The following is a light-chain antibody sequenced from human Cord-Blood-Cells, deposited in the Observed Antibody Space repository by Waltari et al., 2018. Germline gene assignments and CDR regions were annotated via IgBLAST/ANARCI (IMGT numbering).Light chain of an antibody. CDR1: QSISSY. V-gene: IGKV1-39*01. Sequence: IQMTQSPSSLSASVGDRVTIPCRASQSISSYLNWYQQKPGKAPKLLIYAASSLQSGVPSRFSGSGAGTDFTLTISSLQPEDFATYYCQQSYSTLPYTFGQGTKLEIK. J-gene: IGKJ2*01. CDR3: QQSYSTLPYT. CDR2: AAS.